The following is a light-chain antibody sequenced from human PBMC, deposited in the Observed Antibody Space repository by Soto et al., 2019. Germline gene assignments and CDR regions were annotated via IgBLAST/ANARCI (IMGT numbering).Light chain of an antibody. Sequence: DIHMTQSPSTLSASVGDRVTITCRASQSISSWLAWYQQKPGKAPKLLIYDASSLESGVPSRFSGSGSGTEFTLTISSLQPDDFASYYCQHYDSYSATFGQGTRLEI. CDR1: QSISSW. CDR3: QHYDSYSAT. J-gene: IGKJ5*01. V-gene: IGKV1-5*01. CDR2: DAS.